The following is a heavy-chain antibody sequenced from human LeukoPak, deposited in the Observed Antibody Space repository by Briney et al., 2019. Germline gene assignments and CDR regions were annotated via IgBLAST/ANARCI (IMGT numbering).Heavy chain of an antibody. Sequence: SETLSLTCIVSGGSISSNSYYWGWIRQPPGKGLEWIGSIYYSGSTYYNPSLKSQVTISVDTSKNQFSLKLSSVTAADTAVYYCAREVSGSYYIGYYFDYWGQGTLVTVSS. V-gene: IGHV4-39*07. J-gene: IGHJ4*02. D-gene: IGHD3-10*01. CDR3: AREVSGSYYIGYYFDY. CDR1: GGSISSNSYY. CDR2: IYYSGST.